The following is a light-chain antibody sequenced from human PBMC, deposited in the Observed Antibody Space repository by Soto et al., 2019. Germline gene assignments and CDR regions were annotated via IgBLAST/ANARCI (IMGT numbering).Light chain of an antibody. J-gene: IGKJ4*01. CDR1: QSMSSY. CDR3: QQSYSTPLT. V-gene: IGKV1-39*01. Sequence: DIQMTQSPSSLSASVGDRVTITCRASQSMSSYLNWYQQKPGKAPKLLIYAASSLQSGVPSRFSGSGSGTDFTLTISSMQPEEFATYYCQQSYSTPLTVGGGTKVEIK. CDR2: AAS.